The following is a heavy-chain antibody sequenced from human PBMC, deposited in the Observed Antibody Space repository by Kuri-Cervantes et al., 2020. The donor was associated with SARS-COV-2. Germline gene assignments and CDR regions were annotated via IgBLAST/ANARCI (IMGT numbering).Heavy chain of an antibody. Sequence: GESLKISCAASGFTFSSYAMSWVRQTPGKGLVWVAVISYDGSNKYYADSVKGRFTISRDNSKNTLYLQMNSLRAEDTAVYYCARDRGYGGLRYYFDYWGQGTLVTVSS. CDR1: GFTFSSYA. V-gene: IGHV3-30*03. CDR2: ISYDGSNK. J-gene: IGHJ4*02. D-gene: IGHD5-12*01. CDR3: ARDRGYGGLRYYFDY.